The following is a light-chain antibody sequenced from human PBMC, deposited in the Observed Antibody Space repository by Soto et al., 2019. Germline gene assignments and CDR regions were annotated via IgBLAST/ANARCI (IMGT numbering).Light chain of an antibody. J-gene: IGLJ1*01. Sequence: QSVLTQRPSVSGAPGQRVTISCTGSSSNSGAGSNVHWYQQLPGTAPKLLIYRNNNRPSGVPDRFSGSKSGASASLAITGLQAEDEADYYCQPYPSTPRGSVSAPGTKLPVL. CDR3: QPYPSTPRGSV. V-gene: IGLV1-40*01. CDR1: SSNSGAGSN. CDR2: RNN.